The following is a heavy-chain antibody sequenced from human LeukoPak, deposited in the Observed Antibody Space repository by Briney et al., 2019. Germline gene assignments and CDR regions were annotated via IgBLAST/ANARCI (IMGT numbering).Heavy chain of an antibody. V-gene: IGHV4-39*07. Sequence: SETLSLTCTVSGGSISSSSYYWGWIRQPPGKGLEWIGSIYYSGSTYYNPSLKSRVTISVDTSKNQFSLKLSSVTAADTAVYYCARDPGFTMVRSYYYGMDVWGQGTTVTVSS. CDR3: ARDPGFTMVRSYYYGMDV. CDR1: GGSISSSSYY. D-gene: IGHD3-10*01. CDR2: IYYSGST. J-gene: IGHJ6*02.